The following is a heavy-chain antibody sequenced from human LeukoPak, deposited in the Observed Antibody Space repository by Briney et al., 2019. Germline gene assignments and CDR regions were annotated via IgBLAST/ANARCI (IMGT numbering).Heavy chain of an antibody. D-gene: IGHD5-24*01. Sequence: GASVKVSCKASGYTFTNYYMHWVRQAPGQGLEWMGMINPSGDSTRYAQKFQGRVTMTRDAPTSTVFMELSSLRSEDTAVYYCARRLTDGYNLGYWGQGTLVTVSS. V-gene: IGHV1-46*01. CDR1: GYTFTNYY. CDR2: INPSGDST. CDR3: ARRLTDGYNLGY. J-gene: IGHJ4*02.